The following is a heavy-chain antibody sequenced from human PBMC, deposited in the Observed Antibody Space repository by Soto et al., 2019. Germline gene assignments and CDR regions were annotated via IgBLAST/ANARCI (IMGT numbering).Heavy chain of an antibody. J-gene: IGHJ6*02. CDR2: ISAYNGNT. CDR3: ARDGLGGDYDYYYYGMAV. V-gene: IGHV1-18*01. Sequence: ASVKVSCKASGYTFTSYGISWVRQAPGQGLEWMGWISAYNGNTNYAQKLQGRVTMTTDTSTSTAYMELRSLRSDDTAVYYCARDGLGGDYDYYYYGMAVWGQGTTVTVS. D-gene: IGHD4-17*01. CDR1: GYTFTSYG.